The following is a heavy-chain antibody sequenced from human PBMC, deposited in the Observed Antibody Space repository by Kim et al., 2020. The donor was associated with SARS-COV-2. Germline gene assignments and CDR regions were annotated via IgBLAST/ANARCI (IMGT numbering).Heavy chain of an antibody. CDR3: ARSGLLYYYYYGMDV. CDR2: ISYDGSNK. V-gene: IGHV3-30*04. Sequence: GGSLRLSCAASGFTFSSYAMHWVRQAPGKGLEWVAVISYDGSNKYYADSVKGRFTISRDNSKNTLYLQMNSLRAEDTAVYYCARSGLLYYYYYGMDVWGQGTTVTVSS. J-gene: IGHJ6*02. D-gene: IGHD3-10*01. CDR1: GFTFSSYA.